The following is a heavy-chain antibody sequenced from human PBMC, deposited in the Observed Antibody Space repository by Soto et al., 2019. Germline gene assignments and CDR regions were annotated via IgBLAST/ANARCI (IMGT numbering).Heavy chain of an antibody. CDR3: AKDGGYYYYNGMAV. Sequence: GSLRLSCAASGFTFRNYGMHWVRQAPGKGLEWVAVVSYDGNNKYYPDSVKGRFTISRDNSKNTLYLEMDRLRAEDTAVYYCAKDGGYYYYNGMAVWGQGTKVTVSS. CDR1: GFTFRNYG. J-gene: IGHJ6*02. CDR2: VSYDGNNK. V-gene: IGHV3-30*18. D-gene: IGHD3-3*01.